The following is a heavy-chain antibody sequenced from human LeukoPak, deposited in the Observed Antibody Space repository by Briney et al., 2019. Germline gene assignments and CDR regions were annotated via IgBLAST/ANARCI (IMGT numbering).Heavy chain of an antibody. CDR1: GFTFSNYG. CDR3: AKITDPQFDI. CDR2: IQYDASNK. V-gene: IGHV3-30*02. D-gene: IGHD3-16*01. J-gene: IGHJ3*02. Sequence: GGSLRHSCAASGFTFSNYGMHWVHQAPGKGLEWVAFIQYDASNKYYSDSVKGRFTISRDNSKNTLYLQMNSLRPEDTAVYYCAKITDPQFDIWGQGTMVTVSS.